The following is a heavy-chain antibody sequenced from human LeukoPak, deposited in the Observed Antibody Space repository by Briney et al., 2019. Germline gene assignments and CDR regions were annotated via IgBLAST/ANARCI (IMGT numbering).Heavy chain of an antibody. J-gene: IGHJ4*02. D-gene: IGHD6-13*01. V-gene: IGHV3-7*01. CDR2: IKQDGSEK. Sequence: GGSLRLSCAASGFTFSSYWMSWVRQAPGKGLEWVDNIKQDGSEKYYVDSVKGRFTISRDNAKNSLYLQMNSLRAEDTAVYYCARAKKAGYSSSYAYWGQGTLVTVSS. CDR1: GFTFSSYW. CDR3: ARAKKAGYSSSYAY.